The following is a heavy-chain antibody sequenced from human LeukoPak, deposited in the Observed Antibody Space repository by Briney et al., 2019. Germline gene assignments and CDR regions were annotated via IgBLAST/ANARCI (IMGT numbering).Heavy chain of an antibody. Sequence: PSETLSLTCTVSGGSISSYYWSWIRQSPGKGLEWIGYIYYSGSTNYNPSLKSRVTISVDTSKNQFSLKLSSVTAADTAVYYCARDRVSYSGYEGYYFDYWGQGTLVTVSS. V-gene: IGHV4-59*13. CDR3: ARDRVSYSGYEGYYFDY. D-gene: IGHD5-12*01. CDR2: IYYSGST. CDR1: GGSISSYY. J-gene: IGHJ4*02.